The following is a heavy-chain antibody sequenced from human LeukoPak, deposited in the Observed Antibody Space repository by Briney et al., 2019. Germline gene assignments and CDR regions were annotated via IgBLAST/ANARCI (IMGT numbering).Heavy chain of an antibody. V-gene: IGHV1-2*02. CDR2: INPNSGDT. CDR3: ARVGVEGASCYDY. Sequence: ASVKVSCKASGYTFTGYYMHWVRQAPGQGLEWMGWINPNSGDTNYAQKFQGRVTMTRDTSISTAYMELSRLRSDDTAVYYCARVGVEGASCYDYWGQGTLVTVSS. D-gene: IGHD2-2*01. CDR1: GYTFTGYY. J-gene: IGHJ4*02.